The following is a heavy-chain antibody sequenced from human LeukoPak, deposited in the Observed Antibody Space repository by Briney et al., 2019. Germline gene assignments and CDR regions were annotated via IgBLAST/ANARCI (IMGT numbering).Heavy chain of an antibody. D-gene: IGHD2-2*01. CDR1: GFTFSSYA. CDR2: ISGSGGST. J-gene: IGHJ6*03. V-gene: IGHV3-23*01. Sequence: PGGSLRLSCAASGFTFSSYAMSWVRQAPGKGLEWVSAISGSGGSTYYADSVKGRFTISRDNSKNTLYLQMNSLRAEDTAVYYCAKGYCSSTSCCYYYMDVWGKGTTVTVSS. CDR3: AKGYCSSTSCCYYYMDV.